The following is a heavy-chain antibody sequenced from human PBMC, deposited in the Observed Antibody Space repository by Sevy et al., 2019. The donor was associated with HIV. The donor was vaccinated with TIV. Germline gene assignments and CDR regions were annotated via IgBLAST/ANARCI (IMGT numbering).Heavy chain of an antibody. CDR1: GFTFSSYA. J-gene: IGHJ3*02. V-gene: IGHV3-30-3*01. CDR2: ISYDGTNK. Sequence: GGSLRLSCAASGFTFSSYAMHWVRQAPGKGLEWVAFISYDGTNKDDADSVKGRFTISRDNLKNTLSLQMSSLRAEDTAVYYCARGWRRVIHDTFDSWGQRTMVTVSS. D-gene: IGHD3-22*01. CDR3: ARGWRRVIHDTFDS.